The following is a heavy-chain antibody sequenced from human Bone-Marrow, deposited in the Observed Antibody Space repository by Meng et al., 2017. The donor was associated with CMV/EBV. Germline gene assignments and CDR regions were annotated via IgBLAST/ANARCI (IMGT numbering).Heavy chain of an antibody. J-gene: IGHJ4*02. CDR3: AKPAHGYGTGSYYLDF. D-gene: IGHD3-10*01. V-gene: IGHV3-30*02. CDR1: GFTFSNYG. Sequence: GESLKTSWATSGFTFSNYGMHWVRQAPGKGLEWVTFIRYDGSTKYYADSVKGRFTISRDNSKNTLFLQMNSLRAEDSAVYYCAKPAHGYGTGSYYLDFWGQGTLVTVSS. CDR2: IRYDGSTK.